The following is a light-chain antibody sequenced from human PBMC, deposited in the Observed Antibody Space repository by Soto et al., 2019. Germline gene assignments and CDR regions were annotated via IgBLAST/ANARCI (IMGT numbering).Light chain of an antibody. CDR3: KQYNSYWRT. Sequence: EIQVTKSPSTLSASVGDRVTITCRASQTISNWLAWYQQKPGKAPKLLIYDASSLESGVPSRFSGNGSGTEFTLTISSLQPDDFATYYCKQYNSYWRTFAKGTKVDI. CDR2: DAS. V-gene: IGKV1-5*01. CDR1: QTISNW. J-gene: IGKJ1*01.